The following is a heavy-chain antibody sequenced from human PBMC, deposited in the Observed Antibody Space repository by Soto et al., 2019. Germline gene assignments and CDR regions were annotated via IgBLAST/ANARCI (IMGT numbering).Heavy chain of an antibody. CDR3: AREDEWEPPLGY. J-gene: IGHJ4*02. Sequence: GGSLRLSCTASGFTFSSYAMHWVRQAPGKGLEWVAVISYDGSNKYYADSVKGRFTISRDNSKNTLYLQMNSLRAEDTAVYYCAREDEWEPPLGYWGQGTLVTVSS. V-gene: IGHV3-30-3*01. CDR1: GFTFSSYA. D-gene: IGHD1-26*01. CDR2: ISYDGSNK.